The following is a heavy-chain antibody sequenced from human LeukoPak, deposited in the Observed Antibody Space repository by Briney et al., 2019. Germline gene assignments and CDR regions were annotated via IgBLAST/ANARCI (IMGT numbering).Heavy chain of an antibody. V-gene: IGHV3-30-3*01. CDR3: ARLSGSPQNNY. J-gene: IGHJ4*02. CDR1: GFTFSSYA. Sequence: PGGSLRLSCAASGFTFSSYAMHWVRQAPGKGLEWVAVISYDGSNKYYADSVKGRFTISRDNSKNTLYLQMNSLRAEDTAVYYCARLSGSPQNNYWGQGTLVTVSS. D-gene: IGHD1-26*01. CDR2: ISYDGSNK.